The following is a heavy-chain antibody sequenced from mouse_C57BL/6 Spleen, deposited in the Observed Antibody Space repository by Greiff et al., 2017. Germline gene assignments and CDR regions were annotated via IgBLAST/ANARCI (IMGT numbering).Heavy chain of an antibody. D-gene: IGHD2-4*01. CDR3: ARPNDYDGYYFDY. CDR1: GFTFSDYG. CDR2: ISSGSSTI. J-gene: IGHJ2*01. Sequence: EVKVVESGGGLVKPGGSLKLSCAASGFTFSDYGMHWVRQAPEKGLEWVAYISSGSSTIYYADTVKGRFTISRDNAKNNLFLQMTSLRSEDTAMYYCARPNDYDGYYFDYWGQGTTLTVSS. V-gene: IGHV5-17*01.